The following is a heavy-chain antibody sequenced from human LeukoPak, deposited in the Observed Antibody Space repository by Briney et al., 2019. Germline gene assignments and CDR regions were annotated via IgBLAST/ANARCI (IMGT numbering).Heavy chain of an antibody. V-gene: IGHV1-69*13. D-gene: IGHD3-22*01. CDR1: GGTFSSYA. Sequence: SVKVSCKASGGTFSSYAISWVRQAPGQGLEWMGGIIPIFGTANYAQRFQGRVTITADESTSTAYMELSSLRSEDTAVYYCARDYDSSGYTFDYWGQGTLVTVSS. CDR2: IIPIFGTA. CDR3: ARDYDSSGYTFDY. J-gene: IGHJ4*02.